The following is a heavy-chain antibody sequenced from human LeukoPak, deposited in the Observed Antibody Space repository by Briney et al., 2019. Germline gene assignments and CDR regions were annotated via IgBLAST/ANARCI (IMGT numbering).Heavy chain of an antibody. CDR2: INTDGGNT. J-gene: IGHJ4*02. CDR1: GFTFSSYA. CDR3: SRRLPFDY. D-gene: IGHD2-15*01. V-gene: IGHV3-64D*06. Sequence: GGSLRLSCTASGFTFSSYAMNWVRQAPGKGLEYVSSINTDGGNTYYADSVKGRFTISRDNSKNTLYLQMSSLSAEDTAVYYCSRRLPFDYWGQGTLVTVSS.